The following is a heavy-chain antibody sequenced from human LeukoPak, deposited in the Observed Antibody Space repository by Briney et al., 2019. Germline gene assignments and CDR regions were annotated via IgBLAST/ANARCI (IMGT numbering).Heavy chain of an antibody. J-gene: IGHJ4*02. CDR1: GFTFSSYS. V-gene: IGHV3-21*01. CDR2: ISSSSSYI. D-gene: IGHD3-10*01. Sequence: GGSLRLSCAASGFTFSSYSMNWVRQAPGKGLELVSSISSSSSYIYYADSVKGRFTISRDNAKNSLYLQMNGLRAEDTAVYYCARDKGTYYYGSGEQDYWGQGTLVTVSS. CDR3: ARDKGTYYYGSGEQDY.